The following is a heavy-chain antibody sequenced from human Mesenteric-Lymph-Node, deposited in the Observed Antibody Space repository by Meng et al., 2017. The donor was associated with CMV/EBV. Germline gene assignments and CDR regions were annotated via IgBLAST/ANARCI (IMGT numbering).Heavy chain of an antibody. J-gene: IGHJ5*02. CDR3: ARGSFYFYDASGSYHRIWFDP. CDR1: GYS. Sequence: GYSWTWISQPPGKGLEWMGALSHSGTTNYDASLKSRVTGSVDTSRNKFSLRLSSLTAADTAMYYCARGSFYFYDASGSYHRIWFDPWGQGTLVTVSS. D-gene: IGHD3-22*01. V-gene: IGHV4-34*13. CDR2: LSHSGTT.